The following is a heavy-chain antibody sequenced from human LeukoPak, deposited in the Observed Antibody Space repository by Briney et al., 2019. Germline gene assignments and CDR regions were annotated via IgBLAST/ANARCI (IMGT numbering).Heavy chain of an antibody. J-gene: IGHJ3*02. D-gene: IGHD3-3*01. Sequence: SETLSLTCIVSGGSISSSSYYWGWIRQPPGKGLEWIGTIYYSGTTYYNPSLKSRVTMSVDTPKNQFSLNLSSVTAADTAVYYCARGRRTITISYGAFDIWGQGTMVTVSS. CDR1: GGSISSSSYY. CDR3: ARGRRTITISYGAFDI. V-gene: IGHV4-39*07. CDR2: IYYSGTT.